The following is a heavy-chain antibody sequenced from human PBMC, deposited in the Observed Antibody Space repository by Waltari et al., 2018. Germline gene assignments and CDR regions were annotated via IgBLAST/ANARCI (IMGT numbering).Heavy chain of an antibody. CDR1: GGSITSNRHY. CDR3: ATYIGASIGTAAFDV. Sequence: HLHLQDSGPGLVKPSDTLSVTCTVSGGSITSNRHYWGWIRQPPGKGLEGTATISYSGATYNNPSLKSRVTISVDTSKNQFSLKLSSVTAADTAVYYCATYIGASIGTAAFDVWGQGTMVTVSS. V-gene: IGHV4-39*01. CDR2: ISYSGAT. D-gene: IGHD3-16*01. J-gene: IGHJ3*01.